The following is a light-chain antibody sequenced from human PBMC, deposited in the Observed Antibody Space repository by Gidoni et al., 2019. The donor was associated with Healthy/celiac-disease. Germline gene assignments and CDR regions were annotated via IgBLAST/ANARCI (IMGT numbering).Light chain of an antibody. J-gene: IGKJ3*01. CDR1: QSLLHSNGYNY. Sequence: DSEMTQSPLSLPVTPGEPASISCRSSQSLLHSNGYNYLDWYLQKPGQSPQLLIYLGSNRASGVPDRFSGSGSGTDFTLKISRVEAEDVGVYYCMQALQTPPFTFGPGTKVDIK. CDR3: MQALQTPPFT. CDR2: LGS. V-gene: IGKV2-28*01.